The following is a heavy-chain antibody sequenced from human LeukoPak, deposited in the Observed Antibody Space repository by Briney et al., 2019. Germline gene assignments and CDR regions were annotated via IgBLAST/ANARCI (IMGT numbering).Heavy chain of an antibody. CDR2: INGDGINI. CDR1: GFTFSSYW. V-gene: IGHV3-74*01. J-gene: IGHJ2*01. Sequence: GGSLRLSCAASGFTFSSYWMHWVRQDPRKGLVWVSRINGDGININYADSVRGRFTISRDNAKNTLFLQMNTLRVEDTAVYYCANHFRYFDLWGRGTLVTVSS. D-gene: IGHD1-14*01. CDR3: ANHFRYFDL.